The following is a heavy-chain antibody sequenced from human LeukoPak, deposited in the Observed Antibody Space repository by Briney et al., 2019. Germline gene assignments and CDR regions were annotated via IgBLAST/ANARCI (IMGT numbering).Heavy chain of an antibody. CDR3: ADVDNSVGFDC. D-gene: IGHD5-12*01. CDR1: GFTFSDLG. V-gene: IGHV3-30*02. CDR2: IRYDGSTR. Sequence: GGSLRLSCAASGFTFSDLGMHWVRQAPGKGLEWVAFIRYDGSTRSYADSVKGRFTSSRDNSKNTLYLQMSGLRVDDTALYYCADVDNSVGFDCWGQGTLVTVSS. J-gene: IGHJ4*02.